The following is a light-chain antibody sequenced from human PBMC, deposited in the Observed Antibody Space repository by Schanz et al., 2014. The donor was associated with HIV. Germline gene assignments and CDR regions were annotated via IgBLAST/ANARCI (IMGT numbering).Light chain of an antibody. CDR3: QKYNSAPLT. Sequence: DIQMTQSPSSLSASLGDSVTITCRASQGISNLLAWYQQKPGKVPKVLIYAASTLQSGVPSRFSGSGSATDFTLTISSLQPEDVATYYCQKYNSAPLTFGGGTKVEIK. J-gene: IGKJ4*01. V-gene: IGKV1-27*01. CDR2: AAS. CDR1: QGISNL.